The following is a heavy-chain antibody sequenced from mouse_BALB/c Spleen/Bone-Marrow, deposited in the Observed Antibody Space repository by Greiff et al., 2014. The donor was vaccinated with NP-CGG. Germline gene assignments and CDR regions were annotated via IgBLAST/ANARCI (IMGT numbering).Heavy chain of an antibody. CDR3: AREFGNYFDY. Sequence: VQLVESTAELARPGASVKMSCKASGYTFTSYTMHWVKQRPGQGLEWIGFINPYTGYTDYNQKFKDKTALTAGKSSGTAYMQLNSLTSEDSAVYHCAREFGNYFDYWGQGTTLTVSS. CDR1: GYTFTSYT. CDR2: INPYTGYT. D-gene: IGHD2-10*02. V-gene: IGHV1-4*02. J-gene: IGHJ2*01.